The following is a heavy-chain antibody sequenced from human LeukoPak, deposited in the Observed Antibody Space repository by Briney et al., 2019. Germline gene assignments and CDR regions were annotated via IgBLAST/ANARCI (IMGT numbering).Heavy chain of an antibody. Sequence: SETLSLTCTVSGDSLSSYYWSWIRQPAGKGLEWIGHISSSGRPSYNPSLKSRVTMSVDTSTNQFSLNLSSVTAADTAVYYCARGTILRGGDKDSWGQGTLVTVSS. V-gene: IGHV4-4*07. CDR3: ARGTILRGGDKDS. CDR2: ISSSGRP. D-gene: IGHD3-10*01. CDR1: GDSLSSYY. J-gene: IGHJ4*02.